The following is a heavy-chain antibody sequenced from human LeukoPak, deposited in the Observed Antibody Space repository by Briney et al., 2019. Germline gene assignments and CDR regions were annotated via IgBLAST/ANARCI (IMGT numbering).Heavy chain of an antibody. V-gene: IGHV3-30*02. Sequence: GWSLRLSCAASGFTFSSYGMNWVRQGPGKGLEWVAFIRNDGSHKYYADSVKGRFTISRDNSKNTLYLQMNSLRADDTAVYYCAKAGGSSWDPFDYWGQGTLVTVSS. D-gene: IGHD6-13*01. CDR2: IRNDGSHK. CDR3: AKAGGSSWDPFDY. CDR1: GFTFSSYG. J-gene: IGHJ4*02.